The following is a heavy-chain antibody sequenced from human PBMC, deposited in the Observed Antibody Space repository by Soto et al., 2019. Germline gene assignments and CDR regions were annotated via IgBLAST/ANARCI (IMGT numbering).Heavy chain of an antibody. CDR1: GYTFNNYG. Sequence: QVPLVQSGYEVKEPGASVTVSCKASGYTFNNYGITWVRLAPGQGLEWIGWISAYNGNANYAQKFQGRVTLTRDTSTSTAYLELRSLRSDDTAVYYCARGTRRFGELFDAFDIWGQGTMVPVSS. CDR3: ARGTRRFGELFDAFDI. CDR2: ISAYNGNA. J-gene: IGHJ3*02. V-gene: IGHV1-18*01. D-gene: IGHD3-10*01.